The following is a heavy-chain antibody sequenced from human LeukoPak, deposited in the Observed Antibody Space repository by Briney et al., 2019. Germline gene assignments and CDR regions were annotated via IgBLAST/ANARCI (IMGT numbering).Heavy chain of an antibody. V-gene: IGHV3-15*01. CDR1: GFTFTDAW. D-gene: IGHD1-1*01. CDR2: IKSKSDGATT. J-gene: IGHJ4*02. CDR3: TTDAAGYNYGSLGY. Sequence: GGSLRLSCAASGFTFTDAWMSWVRQAPGKGLEWVGRIKSKSDGATTDYAAPVQGRFTISRDDSKNTLYLQLNSLKTEDMAVYYCTTDAAGYNYGSLGYWGQGTLVTVSS.